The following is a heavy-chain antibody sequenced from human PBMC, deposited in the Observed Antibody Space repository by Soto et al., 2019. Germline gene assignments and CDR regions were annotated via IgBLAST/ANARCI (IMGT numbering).Heavy chain of an antibody. CDR2: ISGSGGST. V-gene: IGHV3-23*01. CDR1: GCTFSSYA. Sequence: GGSLRLSCAASGCTFSSYAVSWVRQAPGKGLEWVSAISGSGGSTYYADSVKGRFTISRDNSKNTLYLQMNSLRAEDTAVYYCAKDVGPVERDQFDYWGQGTLVTVSS. J-gene: IGHJ4*02. CDR3: AKDVGPVERDQFDY. D-gene: IGHD2-15*01.